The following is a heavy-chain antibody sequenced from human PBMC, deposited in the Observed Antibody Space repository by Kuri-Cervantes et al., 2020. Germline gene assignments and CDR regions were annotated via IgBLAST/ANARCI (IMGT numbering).Heavy chain of an antibody. J-gene: IGHJ4*02. CDR3: AKEGYVWGSAIDY. Sequence: GGSLRLSCAASRFTVSSNYMSWVRQAPGKGLEWVSAISGSGGSTYYADSVKGRFTISRDNSKNTLYLQMNSLRAEDTAVYYCAKEGYVWGSAIDYWGQGTLVTVSS. D-gene: IGHD3-16*01. CDR1: RFTVSSNY. V-gene: IGHV3-23*01. CDR2: ISGSGGST.